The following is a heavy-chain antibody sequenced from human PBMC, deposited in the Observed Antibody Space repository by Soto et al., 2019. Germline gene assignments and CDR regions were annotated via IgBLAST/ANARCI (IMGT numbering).Heavy chain of an antibody. J-gene: IGHJ6*02. CDR3: ARARITMVREVIKYNMDV. CDR2: IYDTGNT. Sequence: SETLSLTCTVSGGSISNYYWSWVRQSPGKGLEWIGYIYDTGNTNSNPSLQSRATISMDTSKNQLSLKLSSVTAADTAVYYCARARITMVREVIKYNMDVWGQGTTVTVSS. V-gene: IGHV4-59*01. D-gene: IGHD3-10*01. CDR1: GGSISNYY.